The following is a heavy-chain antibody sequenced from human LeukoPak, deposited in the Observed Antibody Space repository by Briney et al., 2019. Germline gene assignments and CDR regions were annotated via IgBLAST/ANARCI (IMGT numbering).Heavy chain of an antibody. V-gene: IGHV5-51*01. J-gene: IGHJ4*02. CDR1: GYSFVAYW. CDR3: ARGRGWTTVPTALDY. CDR2: IYPGDSDT. Sequence: GEPLKISCEGSGYSFVAYWIAWVRQMPGKGLEWMGIIYPGDSDTKYSPSFQGQVTISADKSISTAYLQWDSLKASDSAMYYCARGRGWTTVPTALDYWGQGTLVSVSS. D-gene: IGHD4-17*01.